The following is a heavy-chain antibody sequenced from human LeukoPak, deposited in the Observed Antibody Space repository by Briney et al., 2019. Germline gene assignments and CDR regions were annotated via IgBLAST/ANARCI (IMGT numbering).Heavy chain of an antibody. CDR1: GFTFSNYA. CDR2: ISSGGTYE. Sequence: GGSLRLSRAASGFTFSNYAMHWVRQASGKGLEWVSLISSGGTYEYYADSVKGRFTISRDNSKNTLYLQLNSLRAEDTAVYYCARDSTYYYDSGSSGPHYFDNWGQGTLVTVSS. D-gene: IGHD3-10*01. J-gene: IGHJ4*02. V-gene: IGHV3-30*01. CDR3: ARDSTYYYDSGSSGPHYFDN.